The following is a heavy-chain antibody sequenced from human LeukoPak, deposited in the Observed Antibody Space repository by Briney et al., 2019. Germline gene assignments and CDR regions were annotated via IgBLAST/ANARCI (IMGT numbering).Heavy chain of an antibody. D-gene: IGHD1-26*01. V-gene: IGHV3-48*03. CDR1: GFTFSSYE. Sequence: QAGGSLRLSCAASGFTFSSYEMHWVRQAPGKGLEWVSYISSSDSTIYYADSVKGRLTISRDNAKNSLYLQMNSLRAEDTAVYYCARDRVGSGSYYDYWGQGTLVTVSS. J-gene: IGHJ4*02. CDR2: ISSSDSTI. CDR3: ARDRVGSGSYYDY.